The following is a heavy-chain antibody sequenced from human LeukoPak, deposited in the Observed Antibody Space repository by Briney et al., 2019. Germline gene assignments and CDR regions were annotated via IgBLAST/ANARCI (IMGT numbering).Heavy chain of an antibody. CDR1: GFTFSSYT. CDR3: ARASGSFDY. CDR2: ISYDEKNE. J-gene: IGHJ4*02. V-gene: IGHV3-30*04. D-gene: IGHD1-26*01. Sequence: PGGSLRLSCAASGFTFSSYTMHWVRQAPGKGLEWVAVISYDEKNEYYADSVKGRFTISRDNSKNTLYLQLNNLRAEDTAVYYCARASGSFDYWGQGTLVSVSS.